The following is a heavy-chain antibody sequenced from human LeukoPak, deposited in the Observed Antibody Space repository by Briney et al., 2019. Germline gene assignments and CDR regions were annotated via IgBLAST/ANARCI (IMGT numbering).Heavy chain of an antibody. CDR1: GFTFSGYS. Sequence: GGSLRLSCAASGFTFSGYSMHWVRHAPGKGLVWVSRINTDGSTTTYADSVKGRFTISRDNAKNTLYLQMSSLRAEDTAVYFCARNFYYGHDYWGQGTLVTVSS. CDR3: ARNFYYGHDY. V-gene: IGHV3-74*01. CDR2: INTDGSTT. D-gene: IGHD3-10*01. J-gene: IGHJ4*02.